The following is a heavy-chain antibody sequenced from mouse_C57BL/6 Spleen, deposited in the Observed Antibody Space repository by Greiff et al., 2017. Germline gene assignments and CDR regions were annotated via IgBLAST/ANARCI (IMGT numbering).Heavy chain of an antibody. CDR1: GFSFNTYA. CDR2: IRSKSNNYAT. Sequence: EVQVVESGGGLVQPKGSLKLSCAASGFSFNTYAMNWVRQAPGKGLEWVARIRSKSNNYATYYADSVKDRFTISRDDSESMLYLQMNNLKTEDTAMYNCASNYYAMDYWGQGTAATVSS. V-gene: IGHV10-1*01. J-gene: IGHJ4*01. CDR3: ASNYYAMDY.